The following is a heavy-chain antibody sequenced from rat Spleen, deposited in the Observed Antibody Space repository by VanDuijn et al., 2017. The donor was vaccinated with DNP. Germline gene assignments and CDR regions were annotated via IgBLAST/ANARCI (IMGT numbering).Heavy chain of an antibody. Sequence: EVQLVESGGGLVQPGGSLRLSCVASGFTFNNYWMTWIRQAPGEGLEWISSITNTGGSTYYPDSVRGRFTVSRDNAKSTLYLQMNSLRSEDTATYYCARMYTTDYYWFFDFWGPGTMVTVSS. D-gene: IGHD1-6*01. J-gene: IGHJ1*01. CDR3: ARMYTTDYYWFFDF. V-gene: IGHV5-31*01. CDR1: GFTFNNYW. CDR2: ITNTGGST.